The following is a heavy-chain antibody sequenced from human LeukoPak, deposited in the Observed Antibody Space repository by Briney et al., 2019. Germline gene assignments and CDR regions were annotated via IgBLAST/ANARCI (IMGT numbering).Heavy chain of an antibody. CDR3: ARANHSSSWSSDY. CDR1: GGSISSSSYY. V-gene: IGHV4-39*01. D-gene: IGHD6-13*01. Sequence: SETLSLTYTVSGGSISSSSYYWGWIRQPPGKGLEWIGNIYYSGSTYYNPSLKSRVTISVDTSKNQFSLKLSSVTAADTAVYYCARANHSSSWSSDYWGQGTLVTVSS. CDR2: IYYSGST. J-gene: IGHJ4*02.